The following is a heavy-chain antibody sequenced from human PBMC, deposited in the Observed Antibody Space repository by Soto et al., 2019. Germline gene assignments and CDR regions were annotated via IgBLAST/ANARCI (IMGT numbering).Heavy chain of an antibody. CDR2: IYPGDSDT. Sequence: GETLKISCTGSVYSFTIYWIGWVRQMPGKCLVWMGIIYPGDSDTRYSPSFQGQVTISADNSISTAYLQWSSLKASDTAMYHCARRTSSLGYYYGMDVWGQWTTVTVS. D-gene: IGHD6-13*01. CDR1: VYSFTIYW. J-gene: IGHJ6*01. V-gene: IGHV5-51*01. CDR3: ARRTSSLGYYYGMDV.